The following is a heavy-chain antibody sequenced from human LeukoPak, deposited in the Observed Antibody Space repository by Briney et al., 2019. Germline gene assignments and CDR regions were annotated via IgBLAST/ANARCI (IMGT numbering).Heavy chain of an antibody. CDR2: LYYSGST. J-gene: IGHJ4*02. V-gene: IGHV4-59*01. Sequence: SETLSLTCTVSGGSISSYYWSWIRQPPGKGLEWIGYLYYSGSTNYNPSHKSRVTISVDTSKNQFSLKLSSVTAADTAVYYCARDSSSSWPPGLFDWGQGTLVTVSS. CDR3: ARDSSSSWPPGLFD. D-gene: IGHD6-13*01. CDR1: GGSISSYY.